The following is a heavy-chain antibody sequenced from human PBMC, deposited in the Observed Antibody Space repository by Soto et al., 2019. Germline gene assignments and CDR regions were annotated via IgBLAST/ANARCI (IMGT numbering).Heavy chain of an antibody. CDR1: GGSISSYY. CDR3: ARHGYSGYDNFDY. CDR2: IYYSGST. V-gene: IGHV4-59*08. Sequence: SETLSLTCTVSGGSISSYYWSWIRQPPGKGLEWIGYIYYSGSTNYNPSLKSRVTISVDTSKNQFSLKLSSVTAADTAVYYCARHGYSGYDNFDYWGQGTLVTVS. J-gene: IGHJ4*02. D-gene: IGHD5-12*01.